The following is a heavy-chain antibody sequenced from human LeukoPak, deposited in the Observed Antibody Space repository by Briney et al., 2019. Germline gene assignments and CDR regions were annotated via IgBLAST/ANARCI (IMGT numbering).Heavy chain of an antibody. J-gene: IGHJ6*03. V-gene: IGHV4-59*12. CDR1: GGSITNYY. D-gene: IGHD6-13*01. CDR2: ISYSGST. CDR3: ARRRNSGSKSRRPGGYYMDV. Sequence: SETLSLTCTVSGGSITNYYWSWIRQPPGKGLEWIGYISYSGSTNYNPSLKSRVTISVDTSKNQFSLKLSSVTAADTAVYYCARRRNSGSKSRRPGGYYMDVWGKGTTVTISS.